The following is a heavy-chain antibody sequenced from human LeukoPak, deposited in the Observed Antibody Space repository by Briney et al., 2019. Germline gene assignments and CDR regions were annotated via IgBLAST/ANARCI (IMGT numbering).Heavy chain of an antibody. D-gene: IGHD6-6*01. Sequence: GGSLRLSCAASGSTFGTYWMHWVRQAPGKGLEWVANINQDGSEKYYVDSVKGRFTISRDNAENSLSLQMNSLRAEDTAVYYCASAGGDSRSPLPFYYWGQGTLVTVSS. CDR3: ASAGGDSRSPLPFYY. CDR2: INQDGSEK. V-gene: IGHV3-7*03. CDR1: GSTFGTYW. J-gene: IGHJ4*02.